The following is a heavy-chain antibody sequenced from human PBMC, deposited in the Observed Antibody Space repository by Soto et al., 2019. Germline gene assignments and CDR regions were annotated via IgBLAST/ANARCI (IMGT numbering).Heavy chain of an antibody. CDR3: VMQYDY. J-gene: IGHJ4*02. V-gene: IGHV3-23*01. Sequence: LXXSGASCRVPFPKYAMSWVRQAPGKGLEWVSAINAGGNSTKSAYSVKGRFTISRDNSKNTVYLQMNNLRDEDTAIYYCVMQYDYWGQGTLVTVYS. D-gene: IGHD2-8*01. CDR1: RVPFPKYA. CDR2: INAGGNST.